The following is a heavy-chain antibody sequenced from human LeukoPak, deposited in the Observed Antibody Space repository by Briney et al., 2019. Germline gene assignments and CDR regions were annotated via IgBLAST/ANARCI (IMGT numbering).Heavy chain of an antibody. CDR2: FDPEDGET. Sequence: ASVKVSCKVSGYTLTELSMHWVRQAPGKGLEWMGGFDPEDGETIYAQKFQGRVTMTEDTSTDTVYMELSSLRSEDTAVYYCATDPFADCSSTSCYSWGQGTLVTVSS. CDR1: GYTLTELS. D-gene: IGHD2-2*01. V-gene: IGHV1-24*01. J-gene: IGHJ4*02. CDR3: ATDPFADCSSTSCYS.